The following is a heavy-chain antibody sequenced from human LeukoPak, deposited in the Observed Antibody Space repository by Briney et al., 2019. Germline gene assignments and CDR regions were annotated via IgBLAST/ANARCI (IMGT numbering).Heavy chain of an antibody. CDR2: INHSGST. CDR3: ARAGIVARRGGVFDY. Sequence: TSETLSLTCAVYGGSFSGYYWSWIRQPPGKGLEWIGEINHSGSTNYNPSLKSRVTISVDTSKNQFSPKLSSVTAADTAVYYCARAGIVARRGGVFDYWGQGTLVTVPS. D-gene: IGHD6-6*01. J-gene: IGHJ4*02. V-gene: IGHV4-34*01. CDR1: GGSFSGYY.